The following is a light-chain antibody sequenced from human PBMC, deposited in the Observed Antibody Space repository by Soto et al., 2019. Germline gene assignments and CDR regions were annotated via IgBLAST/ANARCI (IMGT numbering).Light chain of an antibody. CDR3: SSSTPTRGLV. V-gene: IGLV2-14*01. J-gene: IGLJ1*01. CDR2: DVS. CDR1: SSDLTYNS. Sequence: QSALTQPASVSGSLGQSISISCTEDSSDLTYNSVSWYQHHPHKAPKLIIYDVSYRPSGVSTRFSGSQSASSASLTISGLQAEDEADYYCSSSTPTRGLVFGSGTKVTVL.